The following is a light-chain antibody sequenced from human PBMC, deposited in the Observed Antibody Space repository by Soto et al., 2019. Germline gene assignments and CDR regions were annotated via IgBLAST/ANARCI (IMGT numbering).Light chain of an antibody. Sequence: QSVLTQPASVSGSPGQSITISCTGTSSDVGGYNYVSWYQQHPGKAPKLMIYDVSNRPSGVSNRFSGSKSGNTASLTISGLQAEDEADYYCSSYTSSSTEVFGGVTKVTVL. CDR1: SSDVGGYNY. J-gene: IGLJ2*01. CDR3: SSYTSSSTEV. CDR2: DVS. V-gene: IGLV2-14*01.